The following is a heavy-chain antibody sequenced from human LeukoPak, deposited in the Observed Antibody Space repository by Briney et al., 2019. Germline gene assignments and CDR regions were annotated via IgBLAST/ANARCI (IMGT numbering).Heavy chain of an antibody. V-gene: IGHV5-51*01. CDR2: IYPGDSDT. J-gene: IGHJ4*02. D-gene: IGHD1-26*01. Sequence: GESLQFSCQCSGSIFTSYWNGGVRQLPGKGLEWMGIIYPGDSDTRYSPSFQGQVTISADKSISTAYLQWSSLKASDSAMYYCARGEGPTSEFDYWGQGTLVTVSS. CDR3: ARGEGPTSEFDY. CDR1: GSIFTSYW.